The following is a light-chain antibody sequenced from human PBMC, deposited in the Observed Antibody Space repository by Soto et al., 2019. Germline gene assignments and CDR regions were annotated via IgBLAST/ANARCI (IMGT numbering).Light chain of an antibody. CDR3: QQSRSTPPFT. CDR2: AAS. J-gene: IGKJ4*01. CDR1: QSISTT. Sequence: DIELTQSPSSLSVSVGDRVTITCRASQSISTTLNWYQQRPGKAPKLLIYAASTLYGGVPSRFSGGGSGTDFTLTINGLQPEDFATYYCQQSRSTPPFTFGGGTRV. V-gene: IGKV1-39*01.